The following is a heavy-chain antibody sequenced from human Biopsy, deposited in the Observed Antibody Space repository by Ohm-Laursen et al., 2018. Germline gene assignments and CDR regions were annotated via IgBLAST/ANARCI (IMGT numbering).Heavy chain of an antibody. V-gene: IGHV4-34*01. CDR2: INHSGRT. D-gene: IGHD2-21*01. CDR3: ARDSRGGLLNTTLIAGKNLDS. CDR1: GESFNGYY. J-gene: IGHJ4*02. Sequence: TLSLTCTVYGESFNGYYWSWIRQTPGKGLEWIGEINHSGRTNYNPSLKSRVTISVDTSKNQFSLKLNSVTVADTAVFFCARDSRGGLLNTTLIAGKNLDSWGREILVTVSS.